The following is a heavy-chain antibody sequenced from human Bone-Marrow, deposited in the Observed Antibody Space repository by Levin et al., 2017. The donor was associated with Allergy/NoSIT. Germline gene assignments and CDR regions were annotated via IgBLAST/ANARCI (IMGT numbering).Heavy chain of an antibody. CDR1: GFTFDTDA. V-gene: IGHV3-23*01. D-gene: IGHD3-3*02. CDR2: ITKDGDST. Sequence: PGESLKISCAASGFTFDTDALSWVRQAPGKGLEWVSGITKDGDSTFYADSVKGRFIISRDNSENTLYLQMNSLTVDDTAVYYCASARFSFLEWSLYRWGQGTLVSVSS. J-gene: IGHJ4*02. CDR3: ASARFSFLEWSLYR.